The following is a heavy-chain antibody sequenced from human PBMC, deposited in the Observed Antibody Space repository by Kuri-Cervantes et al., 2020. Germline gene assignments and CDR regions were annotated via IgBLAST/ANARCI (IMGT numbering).Heavy chain of an antibody. J-gene: IGHJ6*03. CDR2: ITPFNGNT. CDR1: GYTFTYRY. Sequence: SVKVSCKASGYTFTYRYLHWVRQAPGQALEWTGWITPFNGNTNYAQKFQDRVTITRDRSMSTAYMELSSLRSEDTAVYYCARGQTPDSSSWWMFGHYYMDVWGKGTTVTVSS. CDR3: ARGQTPDSSSWWMFGHYYMDV. D-gene: IGHD6-13*01. V-gene: IGHV1-45*02.